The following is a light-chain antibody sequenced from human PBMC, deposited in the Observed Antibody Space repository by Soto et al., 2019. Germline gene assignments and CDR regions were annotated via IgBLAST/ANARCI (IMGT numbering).Light chain of an antibody. V-gene: IGLV2-14*03. J-gene: IGLJ1*01. CDR2: DVS. CDR1: SSDVGYYNY. Sequence: QSALTQPASVSGSPGQSITMSCTGTSSDVGYYNYVSWYQLHPGKAPKLMIYDVSNRPSGISNRFSGSKSGNAASLTISGLQAEDEADYYCSSYTGSNTYVFGTGTKSPS. CDR3: SSYTGSNTYV.